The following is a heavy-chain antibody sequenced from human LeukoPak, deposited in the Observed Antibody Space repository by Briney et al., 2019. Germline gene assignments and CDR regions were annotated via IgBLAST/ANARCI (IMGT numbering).Heavy chain of an antibody. D-gene: IGHD3-22*01. V-gene: IGHV3-21*01. CDR3: ASGLYYYDSSGYFPVVGDAFDI. CDR2: ISSSSSYI. CDR1: GFTFSSYS. Sequence: GGSLRLSCAASGFTFSSYSMNWVRQAPGKGLEWVPSISSSSSYIYYADSVKGRFAISRDNAENSLYLQMNSLRAEDTAVYYCASGLYYYDSSGYFPVVGDAFDIWGQGTMVTVSS. J-gene: IGHJ3*02.